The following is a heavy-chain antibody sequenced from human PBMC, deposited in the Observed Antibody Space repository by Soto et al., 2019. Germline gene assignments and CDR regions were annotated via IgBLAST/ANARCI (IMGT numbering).Heavy chain of an antibody. CDR1: GGSFSGYY. V-gene: IGHV4-34*01. CDR2: INHSGST. Sequence: QVQLQQWGAGLLKPSETLSLTCAVYGGSFSGYYWSWIRQPPGKGLEWIGEINHSGSTNYNPSLNSRVTISVDTSKNQFSLKLSSVTAADTAVYYCARRYCSSTSCPTNTPGSAYWFDPWGQGTLVTVSS. D-gene: IGHD2-2*01. CDR3: ARRYCSSTSCPTNTPGSAYWFDP. J-gene: IGHJ5*02.